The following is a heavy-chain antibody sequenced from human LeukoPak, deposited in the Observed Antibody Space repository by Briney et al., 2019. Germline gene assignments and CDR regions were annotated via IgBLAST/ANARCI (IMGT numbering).Heavy chain of an antibody. CDR3: ASPGPDYGDYAYDY. Sequence: SETLSLTCSVSGASVNSGRYYWTWIRQPPGKGLEWIGYIYYTGTTVYNPSLKSRVTMSLDTAKNQFSLKVTSVTAADTAVYYCASPGPDYGDYAYDYWGPGTLVTVSS. V-gene: IGHV4-61*01. CDR1: GASVNSGRYY. CDR2: IYYTGTT. J-gene: IGHJ4*02. D-gene: IGHD4-17*01.